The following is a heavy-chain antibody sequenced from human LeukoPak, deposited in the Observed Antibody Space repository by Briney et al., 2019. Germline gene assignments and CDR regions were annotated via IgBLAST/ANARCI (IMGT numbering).Heavy chain of an antibody. D-gene: IGHD5-18*01. CDR2: IYTSGST. Sequence: PSETLSLTCTVSGGSISSGSYYWSWIRQPAGKGLEWIGRIYTSGSTNYNPSLKSRVTISVDTSKNQFSLKLSSVTAADTAVYYCARTGGGYSYGSDLDYWGQGTLVTVSS. CDR1: GGSISSGSYY. J-gene: IGHJ4*02. CDR3: ARTGGGYSYGSDLDY. V-gene: IGHV4-61*02.